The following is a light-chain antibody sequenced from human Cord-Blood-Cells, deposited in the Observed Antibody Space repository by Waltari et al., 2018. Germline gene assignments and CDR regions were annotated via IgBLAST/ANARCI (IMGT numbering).Light chain of an antibody. Sequence: QSALTQPASVSGSPGQSITLSCTGPSSDVGGSNYVSWYQQHPGKAPKLMIYDVSNRPSGVSNRFSGSKSGNTASLTISGLQAEDEADYYCSSYTSSSTQFGGGTKLTVL. V-gene: IGLV2-14*01. J-gene: IGLJ3*02. CDR1: SSDVGGSNY. CDR2: DVS. CDR3: SSYTSSSTQ.